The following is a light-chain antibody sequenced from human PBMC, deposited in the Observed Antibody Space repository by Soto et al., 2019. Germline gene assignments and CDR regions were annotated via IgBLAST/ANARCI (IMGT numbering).Light chain of an antibody. Sequence: EIVLTQSPAILSLSPGEKATLSCRASQSVSGSLGWYQQKPGQAPRLILYDASVRATGIPARFSGSGSGTDFTLTISSLEPADFEVYYCHQYGRSPFTFGPGTKVDIK. CDR3: HQYGRSPFT. CDR1: QSVSGS. J-gene: IGKJ3*01. CDR2: DAS. V-gene: IGKV3-11*01.